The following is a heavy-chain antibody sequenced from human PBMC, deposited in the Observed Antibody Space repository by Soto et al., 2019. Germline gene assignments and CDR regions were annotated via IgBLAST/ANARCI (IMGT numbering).Heavy chain of an antibody. D-gene: IGHD6-25*01. CDR2: INHSGTT. V-gene: IGHV4-34*01. Sequence: SETLSLTCGVYRGSFSGFYWSWVRQTPGGGLEWIGEINHSGTTNYNPSFQNRVTISVDKSTNNFSLKMTSVTAADAAVYYCARGRGYVYGSNFYGLDVWGQGTTVTVSS. CDR3: ARGRGYVYGSNFYGLDV. CDR1: RGSFSGFY. J-gene: IGHJ6*02.